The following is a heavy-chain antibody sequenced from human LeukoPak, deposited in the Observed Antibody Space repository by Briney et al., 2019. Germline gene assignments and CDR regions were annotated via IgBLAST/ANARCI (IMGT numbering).Heavy chain of an antibody. D-gene: IGHD6-13*01. CDR2: TYPGDSDT. J-gene: IGHJ5*02. CDR1: GYNFTSYW. Sequence: GESLKISCKGSGYNFTSYWIGWVRQMPGKGLEWMGITYPGDSDTRYGPSFQGHVTISADKSITTAYLQWSSLKASDTAIYYCARVKGYSSSWYENWFDPWAREPWSAAPQ. CDR3: ARVKGYSSSWYENWFDP. V-gene: IGHV5-51*01.